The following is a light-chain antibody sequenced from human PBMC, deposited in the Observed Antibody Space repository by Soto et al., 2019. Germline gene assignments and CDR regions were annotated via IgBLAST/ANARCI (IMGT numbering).Light chain of an antibody. CDR1: SSDVGGYSY. CDR3: CSYTGSYSYV. J-gene: IGLJ1*01. CDR2: DVT. V-gene: IGLV2-11*01. Sequence: QSVLPQPHSVSGSPGQSVTISCTGTSSDVGGYSYVSWYQQHPGKAPQLIIYDVTERPSGVPDRFSGSKSGNTASLTISGLQAEDEADYYCCSYTGSYSYVFGIGTKVTV.